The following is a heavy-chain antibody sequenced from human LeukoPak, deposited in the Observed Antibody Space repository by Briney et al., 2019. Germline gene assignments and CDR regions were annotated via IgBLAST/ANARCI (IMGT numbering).Heavy chain of an antibody. CDR1: GYSISSGYY. CDR3: ARQGDYIVVVPAAIVVDY. Sequence: PSETLSLTCAVSGYSISSGYYWGWIRRPPGKGLEWIWSIYHSGSTYYNPSLKSRVTISVDTSKNQFSLKLSSVTAADTAVYYCARQGDYIVVVPAAIVVDYWGQGTLVTVSS. CDR2: IYHSGST. J-gene: IGHJ4*02. D-gene: IGHD2-2*01. V-gene: IGHV4-38-2*01.